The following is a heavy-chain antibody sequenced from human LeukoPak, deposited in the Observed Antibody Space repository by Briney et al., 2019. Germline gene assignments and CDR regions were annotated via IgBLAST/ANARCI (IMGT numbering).Heavy chain of an antibody. V-gene: IGHV3-30*04. CDR1: GFTFSSYA. CDR2: ISYDGSNK. Sequence: PGGSLRLSCAASGFTFSSYAMHWVRQAPGKGLEWVAVISYDGSNKYYADSVKGRFTISRDNSKNTLYLQMNSLRAEDTAVYYCAREGAVAGTYYYYYMDVWGKGTTVTVSS. CDR3: AREGAVAGTYYYYYMDV. J-gene: IGHJ6*03. D-gene: IGHD6-19*01.